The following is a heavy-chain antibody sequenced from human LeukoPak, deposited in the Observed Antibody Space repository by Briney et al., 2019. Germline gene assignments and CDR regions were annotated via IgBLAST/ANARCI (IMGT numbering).Heavy chain of an antibody. D-gene: IGHD4-23*01. CDR2: ISSSSSYI. Sequence: GGSLRLSCAASGFTFSSYCMNWVRQAPGKGLEWVSSISSSSSYIYYADLVKGRFTISRDNAKNSLYLQMNSRRAEDTAVYYCAEDGGDYWGQGTLVTVSS. V-gene: IGHV3-21*01. CDR1: GFTFSSYC. J-gene: IGHJ4*02. CDR3: AEDGGDY.